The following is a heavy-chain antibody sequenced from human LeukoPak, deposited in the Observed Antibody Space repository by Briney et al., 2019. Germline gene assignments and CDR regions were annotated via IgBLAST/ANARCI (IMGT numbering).Heavy chain of an antibody. CDR1: GFSFSNYW. CDR3: ARGIVGPTGDY. V-gene: IGHV3-74*01. Sequence: GGSLRLSCVVSGFSFSNYWMHWVRQAPGKGLVWASRINSDGTTTNYAASVKGRFTISRDNAKNTLYLQMNGLRAEDTAVYYCARGIVGPTGDYWGQGTLVTVSS. D-gene: IGHD1-26*01. CDR2: INSDGTTT. J-gene: IGHJ4*02.